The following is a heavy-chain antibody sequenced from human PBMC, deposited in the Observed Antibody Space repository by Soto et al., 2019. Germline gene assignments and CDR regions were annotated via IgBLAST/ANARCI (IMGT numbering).Heavy chain of an antibody. J-gene: IGHJ4*02. CDR1: GFTFSNAW. D-gene: IGHD3-10*01. CDR3: TTAHYGSGSFDY. Sequence: LTCAASGFTFSNAWMSWVRQAPGKGLEWVGRIKSKTDGGTTDYAAPVKGRFTISRDDSKNTLYLQMNSLKTEDTAVYYCTTAHYGSGSFDYWGQGTLVTVSS. CDR2: IKSKTDGGTT. V-gene: IGHV3-15*01.